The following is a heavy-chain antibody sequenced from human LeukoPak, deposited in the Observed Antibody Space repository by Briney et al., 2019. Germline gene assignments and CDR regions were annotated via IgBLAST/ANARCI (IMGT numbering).Heavy chain of an antibody. CDR3: AKGAVVVPAAMVYYYYYYMDV. J-gene: IGHJ6*03. CDR2: ISGSGGST. Sequence: GGSLRLSCAASGSTFSSYAMSWVRQAPGKGLEWVSAISGSGGSTYYADSVKGRFTISRDNSKNTLYLQMNSLRAEDMAVYYCAKGAVVVPAAMVYYYYYYMDVWGKGTTVTVSS. V-gene: IGHV3-23*01. D-gene: IGHD2-2*01. CDR1: GSTFSSYA.